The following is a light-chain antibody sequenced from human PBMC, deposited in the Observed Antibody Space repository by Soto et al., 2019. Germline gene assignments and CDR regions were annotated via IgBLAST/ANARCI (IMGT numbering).Light chain of an antibody. CDR3: CSYAGSYVV. Sequence: HSDLTQPRSGSGSPGQSGTISCTGTSSDVGGYNYVSWYQQHPGKAPKLMIYDVSKRPSGVPDRFSGSKSGNTASLTISGLQAEDEADYYCCSYAGSYVVFGGGTKVTVL. V-gene: IGLV2-11*01. J-gene: IGLJ2*01. CDR1: SSDVGGYNY. CDR2: DVS.